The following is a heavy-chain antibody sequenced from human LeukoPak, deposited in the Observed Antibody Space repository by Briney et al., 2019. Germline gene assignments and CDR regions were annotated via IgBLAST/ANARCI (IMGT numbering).Heavy chain of an antibody. V-gene: IGHV3-9*01. CDR3: ARDRLEYYYDTSGHF. J-gene: IGHJ4*02. Sequence: GGSLRLSCAASGFSLDDYAMHWVRQVPGKGLEWVSGITWNSGQIGYSDAVKGRFTISRDNAKNSLFLQMNSLRAEDTAVYYCARDRLEYYYDTSGHFWGQGTLVTVSS. CDR1: GFSLDDYA. CDR2: ITWNSGQI. D-gene: IGHD3-22*01.